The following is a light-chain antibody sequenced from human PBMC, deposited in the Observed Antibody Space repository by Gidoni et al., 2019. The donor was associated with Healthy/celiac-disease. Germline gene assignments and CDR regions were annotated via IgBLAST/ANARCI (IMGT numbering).Light chain of an antibody. CDR3: QQRSNWPPIT. CDR2: AAS. J-gene: IGKJ5*01. V-gene: IGKV3-11*01. CDR1: QSVSSY. Sequence: EIVLTQSPATLSLSPGERATLSCRASQSVSSYLAWYQQKPGQAPRLLIYAASNRATGIPARFSGSVSGTDFTLTISSLEPEDFAVYYCQQRSNWPPITFGQGTRLEIK.